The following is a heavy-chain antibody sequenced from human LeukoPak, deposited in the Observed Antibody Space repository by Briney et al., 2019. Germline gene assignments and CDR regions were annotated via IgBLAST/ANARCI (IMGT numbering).Heavy chain of an antibody. J-gene: IGHJ4*02. CDR3: AKDWGIAARQGAFDY. CDR1: GFTFSSYA. D-gene: IGHD6-6*01. CDR2: ISGSGGST. Sequence: GGSLRLSCAASGFTFSSYAMSWVRQAPGKGLEWVSVISGSGGSTYYADSVKGRFTISRDNSKNTLYLQMNSLRAEDTAVYYCAKDWGIAARQGAFDYWGQGTLVTVSS. V-gene: IGHV3-23*01.